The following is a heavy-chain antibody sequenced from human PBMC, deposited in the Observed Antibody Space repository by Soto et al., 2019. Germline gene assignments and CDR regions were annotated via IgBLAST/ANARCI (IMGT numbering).Heavy chain of an antibody. CDR3: ATYYYDSSGYPQNYYFDY. CDR2: TYYRSKWHN. V-gene: IGHV6-1*01. Sequence: TLSLTCAISGDSVSSNSAAWNWIRQSPSRGLEWLGRTYYRSKWHNDYAVSVKSRITINPDTSKNTLYLQMNSLRAEDTAVYYCATYYYDSSGYPQNYYFDYWGQGTLVTVSS. D-gene: IGHD3-22*01. J-gene: IGHJ4*02. CDR1: GDSVSSNSAA.